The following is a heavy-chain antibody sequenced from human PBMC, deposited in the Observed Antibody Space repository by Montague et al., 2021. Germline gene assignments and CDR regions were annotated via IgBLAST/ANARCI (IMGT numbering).Heavy chain of an antibody. CDR2: IHKSGHTT. Sequence: SLRLSCAASGFTFEDYSMNWVRQTPEKGLEWVAYIHKSGHTTHQADFVEGRFIISRDNAKNSLFLEMNDLRDDDTAIYYCVRDPHSLDFWGQGVLVTVSS. CDR1: GFTFEDYS. D-gene: IGHD1-26*01. J-gene: IGHJ4*02. V-gene: IGHV3-48*02. CDR3: VRDPHSLDF.